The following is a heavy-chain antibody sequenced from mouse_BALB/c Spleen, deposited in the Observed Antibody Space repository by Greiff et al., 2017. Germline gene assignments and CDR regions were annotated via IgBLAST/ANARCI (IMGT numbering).Heavy chain of an antibody. CDR3: ARGGAYDYIDC. CDR1: GFTFSSYA. J-gene: IGHJ2*01. Sequence: EVQLVESGGGLVKPGGSLKLSCAASGFTFSSYAMSWVRQTPEKRLEWVASISSGGSTYYPDSVKGRFTISRDNARNILYLQMSSLRSEDTAMYYCARGGAYDYIDCWGQGTTLTVSS. CDR2: ISSGGST. V-gene: IGHV5-6-5*01. D-gene: IGHD2-3*01.